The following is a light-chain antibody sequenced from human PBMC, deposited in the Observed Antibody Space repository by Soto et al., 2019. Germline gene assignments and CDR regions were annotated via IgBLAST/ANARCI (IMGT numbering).Light chain of an antibody. CDR2: KAS. J-gene: IGKJ5*01. Sequence: DFQMTQSPSTLSGSVGDRVTITCLASQTISSWLAWYQQKPGKAPKLLIYKASTLKSGVPSRFSGSGSGTEFTLTISSLQPDDFATYYCQHYNSYSEAFGQGTRLEIK. CDR3: QHYNSYSEA. V-gene: IGKV1-5*03. CDR1: QTISSW.